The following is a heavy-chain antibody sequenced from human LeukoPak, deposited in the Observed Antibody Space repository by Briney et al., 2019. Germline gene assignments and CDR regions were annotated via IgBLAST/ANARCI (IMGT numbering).Heavy chain of an antibody. CDR3: AREGGSSTRCYTCWFDP. CDR2: INPNSGGT. CDR1: GYTFTGYY. J-gene: IGHJ5*02. Sequence: GASVKVSCKASGYTFTGYYMHWVRQAPGQGLEWMGWINPNSGGTNYAQKFQGRVTMTRDTSISTAYMELSRLRSDDTAVYYCAREGGSSTRCYTCWFDPWGQGTLVTVSS. V-gene: IGHV1-2*02. D-gene: IGHD2-2*02.